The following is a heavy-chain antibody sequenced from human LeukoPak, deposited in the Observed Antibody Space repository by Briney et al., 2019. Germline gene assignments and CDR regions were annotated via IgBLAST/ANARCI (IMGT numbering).Heavy chain of an antibody. Sequence: ASVKVSCKASGYTFTNFGSNWVRQAPGQGLEWVGWINTNTGNPSYVQGFAGRFVFSLDTSVNTAYLQINSLKAEDTAVYYCARDPLLRAFDIWGQGTMVTVSS. CDR1: GYTFTNFG. J-gene: IGHJ3*02. CDR2: INTNTGNP. D-gene: IGHD1-26*01. CDR3: ARDPLLRAFDI. V-gene: IGHV7-4-1*02.